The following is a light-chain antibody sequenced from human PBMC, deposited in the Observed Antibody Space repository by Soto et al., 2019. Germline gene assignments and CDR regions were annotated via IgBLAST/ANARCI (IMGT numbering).Light chain of an antibody. V-gene: IGKV3-15*01. CDR1: QSVSSN. CDR2: GAS. J-gene: IGKJ1*01. Sequence: IVITQSPATLSVSPGERATLSCRASQSVSSNLAWYQQKPGQAPRLLIYGASTRATGIPDRFSGSGSGTEFTLTISSLQSEDFAVYYCQQYNNGPWTFGQGTKVDI. CDR3: QQYNNGPWT.